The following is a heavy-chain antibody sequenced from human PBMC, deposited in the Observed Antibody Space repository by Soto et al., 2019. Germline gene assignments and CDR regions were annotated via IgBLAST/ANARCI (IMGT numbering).Heavy chain of an antibody. V-gene: IGHV2-5*02. J-gene: IGHJ2*01. CDR2: IYWDDDK. CDR1: GFSLSTSGVG. Sequence: QITLKESGPTLVKPTQILTLTCTFSGFSLSTSGVGVGWIRQPPGKALEWLALIYWDDDKRYSPSLKSRLTIPKDTSKNQVVLTMTNMDPVDTATYYCARPYYFGSERLYWYFDLWGRGTLVTVSS. CDR3: ARPYYFGSERLYWYFDL. D-gene: IGHD3-10*01.